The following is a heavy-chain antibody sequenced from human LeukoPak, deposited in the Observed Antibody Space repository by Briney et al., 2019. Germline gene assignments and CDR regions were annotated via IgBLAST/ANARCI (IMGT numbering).Heavy chain of an antibody. J-gene: IGHJ4*02. D-gene: IGHD6-19*01. CDR2: IYFSGST. CDR1: GGSINRSGSY. CDR3: ARQAGGWDYFDY. V-gene: IGHV4-39*01. Sequence: SETLSLTCTVSGGSINRSGSYWGWIRQPPGKGLEWIGNIYFSGSTYYNPSLKSRVTLFRDTSKSQFSLNLSSVTAADTAVYYCARQAGGWDYFDYWGQGTLVTVSS.